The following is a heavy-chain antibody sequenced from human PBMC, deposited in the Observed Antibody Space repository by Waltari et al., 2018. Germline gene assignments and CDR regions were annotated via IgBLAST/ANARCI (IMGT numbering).Heavy chain of an antibody. D-gene: IGHD3-10*01. Sequence: EVLLVESGGGLVQPGGSLRLSCAASGLPFSRYSMNWVRQAPGKWREWIAKISSSSSTIFYADSVKGRFTISRGNAKNSLFLQMHSLRVEDMAVYYCARSGSGTSRGFDYWGQGTLVTVSS. J-gene: IGHJ4*02. CDR1: GLPFSRYS. CDR3: ARSGSGTSRGFDY. V-gene: IGHV3-48*01. CDR2: ISSSSSTI.